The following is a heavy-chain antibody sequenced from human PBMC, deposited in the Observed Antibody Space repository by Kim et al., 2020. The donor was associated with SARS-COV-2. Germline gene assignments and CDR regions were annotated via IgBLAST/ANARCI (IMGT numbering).Heavy chain of an antibody. J-gene: IGHJ6*01. Sequence: GGSLRLSCAASGFTFSSYGMHWVRQAPGKGLEWVAVIWYDGSNKYYADSVKGRFIISRDNSKNTPYLQLNSLIAEDTAVYYFAKGYTWAYSNYYYYYGM. CDR2: IWYDGSNK. D-gene: IGHD4-4*01. V-gene: IGHV3-33*06. CDR3: AKGYTWAYSNYYYYYGM. CDR1: GFTFSSYG.